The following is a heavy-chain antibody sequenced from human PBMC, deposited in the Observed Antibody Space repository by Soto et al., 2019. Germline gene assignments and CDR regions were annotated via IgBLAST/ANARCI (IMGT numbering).Heavy chain of an antibody. CDR3: ARGDFWSGYFRPDDAFDI. CDR2: IIPIFGTA. V-gene: IGHV1-69*13. D-gene: IGHD3-3*01. Sequence: SVKVSCKASGGTFSSYAISWVRQAPGQGLEWMGGIIPIFGTANYAQKFQGRVTITADESTSTAYMELSSLRSEDTAVYYCARGDFWSGYFRPDDAFDIWGQGTMVTVSS. CDR1: GGTFSSYA. J-gene: IGHJ3*02.